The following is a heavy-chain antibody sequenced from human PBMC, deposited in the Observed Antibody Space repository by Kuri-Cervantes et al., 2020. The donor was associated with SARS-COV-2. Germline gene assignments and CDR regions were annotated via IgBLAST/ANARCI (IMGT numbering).Heavy chain of an antibody. J-gene: IGHJ4*02. D-gene: IGHD1-26*01. CDR2: IRSKADGGTT. Sequence: GGSLRLSCAASGFTFSSYAMHWVRQAPGRGLEWVGRIRSKADGGTTDYAPRVKDRFTISRDDSRNTLYLQMNSLKSEDTAVYYCATELRWELPPLVDSWGQGTLVTVSS. CDR1: GFTFSSYA. V-gene: IGHV3-15*01. CDR3: ATELRWELPPLVDS.